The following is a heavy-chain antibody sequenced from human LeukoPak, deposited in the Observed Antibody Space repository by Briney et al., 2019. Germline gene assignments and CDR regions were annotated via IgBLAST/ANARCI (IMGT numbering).Heavy chain of an antibody. J-gene: IGHJ5*01. CDR1: GGAISSGSYY. V-gene: IGHV4-39*07. Sequence: PSETLSLTCIVSGGAISSGSYYWGWIRQPPGKGLEWIGSMYYTGSTYNSPSLKSRVTISVDTSKNQFSLKLTSVTAADTAVYYCAKFATVTVPNWLDFWGQGILVTVSS. CDR2: MYYTGST. D-gene: IGHD4-17*01. CDR3: AKFATVTVPNWLDF.